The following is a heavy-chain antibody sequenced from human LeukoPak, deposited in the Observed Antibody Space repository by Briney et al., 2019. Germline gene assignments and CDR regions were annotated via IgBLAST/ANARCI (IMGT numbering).Heavy chain of an antibody. CDR2: ISYDGSNK. Sequence: GGSLRLSCATSGFTFSSYGIHWVRQAPGKGLEWVAVISYDGSNKYYADSVKGRFTISRDNSKNTLYLQMNSLRAEDTAVYYCAKGIAAAATFRAEYFQHWGQGTLVTVSS. CDR1: GFTFSSYG. CDR3: AKGIAAAATFRAEYFQH. J-gene: IGHJ1*01. V-gene: IGHV3-30*18. D-gene: IGHD6-13*01.